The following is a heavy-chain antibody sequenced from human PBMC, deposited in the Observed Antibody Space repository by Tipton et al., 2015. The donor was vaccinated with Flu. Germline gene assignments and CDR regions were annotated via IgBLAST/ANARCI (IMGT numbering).Heavy chain of an antibody. J-gene: IGHJ6*03. CDR2: ISSSSSYI. CDR3: AREGEYSNYYMDV. V-gene: IGHV3-21*01. D-gene: IGHD4-11*01. CDR1: GFTFSSYS. Sequence: SLRLSCAASGFTFSSYSMNWVRQAPGKGLEWVSSISSSSSYIYYADSVKGRFTISRDNAKNSLYLQMNSLRAEDTAVYYCAREGEYSNYYMDVWGKGTTVTVSS.